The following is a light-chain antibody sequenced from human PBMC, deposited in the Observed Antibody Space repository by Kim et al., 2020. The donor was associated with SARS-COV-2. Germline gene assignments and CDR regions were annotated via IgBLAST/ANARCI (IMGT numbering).Light chain of an antibody. CDR3: QQSYSDLRT. J-gene: IGKJ1*01. V-gene: IGKV1-39*01. Sequence: ASVGDRVTMTCRASQSITNYLNWYQQKPGKAPKLLIYAASSLQGGVPSRFSGSGSGTDFTLTISSLQPEDFATYYCQQSYSDLRTFGQGTKVDIK. CDR1: QSITNY. CDR2: AAS.